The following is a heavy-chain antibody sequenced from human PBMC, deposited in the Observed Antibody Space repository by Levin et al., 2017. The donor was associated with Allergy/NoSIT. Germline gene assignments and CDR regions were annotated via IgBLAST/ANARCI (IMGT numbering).Heavy chain of an antibody. CDR2: ISFDGSYS. D-gene: IGHD3/OR15-3a*01. CDR3: ARQHDETYDSWRGSYGGTWLDS. V-gene: IGHV3-30*04. CDR1: GFNFRTSA. J-gene: IGHJ5*01. Sequence: GGSLRLSCAGSGFNFRTSALNWIRQAPGKGLEWVAFISFDGSYSYYSDSVKGRFSISRDTSKNSLYLSMQSLRPEDTAVYYCARQHDETYDSWRGSYGGTWLDSWGQGALVTVSS.